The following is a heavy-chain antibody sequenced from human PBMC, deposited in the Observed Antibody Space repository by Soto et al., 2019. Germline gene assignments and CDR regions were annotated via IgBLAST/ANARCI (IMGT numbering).Heavy chain of an antibody. CDR2: IYHSGST. V-gene: IGHV4-4*02. CDR3: ARHIALSGTRGFDF. D-gene: IGHD5-12*01. J-gene: IGHJ4*02. CDR1: GGSISTNW. Sequence: QVQLQESGPGLMKPSWTLSLTCAVSGGSISTNWWSWVRQPPGKGLEWRGEIYHSGSTNYNPSLKNRVTMSVDKSQNHLSLNLNSVTAADTAVYYCARHIALSGTRGFDFGGQGTLFTVSS.